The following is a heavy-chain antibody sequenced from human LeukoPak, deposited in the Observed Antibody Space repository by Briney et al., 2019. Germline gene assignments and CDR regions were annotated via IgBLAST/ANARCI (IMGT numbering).Heavy chain of an antibody. D-gene: IGHD4-11*01. CDR3: AKDDYSNRGFFDY. CDR1: GFTFSSYA. J-gene: IGHJ4*02. Sequence: GGSLRLSCAASGFTFSSYAMSWVRQAPGKGLEWVSAISGSGGSTYYADSVKGGFTISSNNSKNTLYLQMNSLRAEDTAVYYCAKDDYSNRGFFDYWGQGTLVTVSS. V-gene: IGHV3-23*01. CDR2: ISGSGGST.